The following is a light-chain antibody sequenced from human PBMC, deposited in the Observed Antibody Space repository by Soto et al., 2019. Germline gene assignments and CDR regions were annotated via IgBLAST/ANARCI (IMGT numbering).Light chain of an antibody. CDR2: WAF. Sequence: DIVMTQSPDSLAVSLGERAAINCKSSQSVLYSSNNKNYLAWYQQKPGQPPRLLIYWAFTRESGVPHRFSGSGSGTDFTLTISSLQAEDVAVYYCQQYYSTPLTFGGGTKVEIK. CDR3: QQYYSTPLT. J-gene: IGKJ4*01. V-gene: IGKV4-1*01. CDR1: QSVLYSSNNKNY.